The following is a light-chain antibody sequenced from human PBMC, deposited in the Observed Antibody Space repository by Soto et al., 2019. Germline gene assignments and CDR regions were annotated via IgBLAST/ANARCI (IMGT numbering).Light chain of an antibody. J-gene: IGLJ1*01. CDR3: QTYDSSLSMFV. V-gene: IGLV1-40*01. CDR2: GDS. CDR1: SSNIGAGYD. Sequence: QSVLTQTPSVSGAPGQRITISCTGSSSNIGAGYDVHWYQQLPGTAPKLLIFGDSSRPSRVPDRFSDSKSGTSASLAITGLRSEDEADYYCQTYDSSLSMFVFGTGTKLTVL.